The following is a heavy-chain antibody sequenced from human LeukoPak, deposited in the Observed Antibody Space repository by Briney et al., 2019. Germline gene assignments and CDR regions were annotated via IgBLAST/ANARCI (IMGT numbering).Heavy chain of an antibody. Sequence: ASVKVSCKASGYTFTNYGISWVRQAPGQGLEWMGWINTNTGNPTYAQGFTGRFVFSLDTSVSTAYLQISSLKAEDTAVYYCARDHGAGRNDYSFFDPWGQGTLVTVSS. CDR1: GYTFTNYG. CDR2: INTNTGNP. D-gene: IGHD4-11*01. V-gene: IGHV7-4-1*02. CDR3: ARDHGAGRNDYSFFDP. J-gene: IGHJ5*02.